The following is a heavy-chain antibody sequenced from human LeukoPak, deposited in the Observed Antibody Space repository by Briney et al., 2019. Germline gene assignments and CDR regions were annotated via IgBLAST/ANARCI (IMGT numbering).Heavy chain of an antibody. CDR1: GFTFSNYA. CDR2: ISTSGGGI. D-gene: IGHD3-22*01. Sequence: GGSLRLSCAASGFTFSNYAMSWVRQAPGKGLEWVPDISTSGGGIYYADSVKGRLTISRDNSMNTLYLQMYSLRADDTAVYYCARDGFDYYDSSGYYYFDYWGQGTLVTVSS. V-gene: IGHV3-23*01. J-gene: IGHJ4*02. CDR3: ARDGFDYYDSSGYYYFDY.